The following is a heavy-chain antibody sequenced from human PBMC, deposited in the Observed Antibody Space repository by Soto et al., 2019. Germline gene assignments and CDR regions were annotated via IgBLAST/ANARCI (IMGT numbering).Heavy chain of an antibody. Sequence: PGGSLRLSCAATGFTLSGHWMHWVRQAPGKGLVWVSRINGDGSSTSYADSVKGRFTISRDNAKNTVYLQMNSLRGEDTALYYCASPATISMVAADFWGQGTPVTVSS. CDR1: GFTLSGHW. J-gene: IGHJ4*02. CDR3: ASPATISMVAADF. V-gene: IGHV3-74*01. D-gene: IGHD2-15*01. CDR2: INGDGSST.